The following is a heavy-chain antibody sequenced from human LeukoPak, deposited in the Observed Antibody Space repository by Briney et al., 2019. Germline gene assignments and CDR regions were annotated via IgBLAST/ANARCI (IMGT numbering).Heavy chain of an antibody. Sequence: GSLRLSCTASGFTFRDYGLSWVRQAPGKGLEWVSDINWNGGRTGYADSVKGRFTISRDNAKNSLYLQMNSLRVEDTALYYCAREHYTAGFDYWGQGTLVTVSS. D-gene: IGHD2-2*02. CDR1: GFTFRDYG. V-gene: IGHV3-20*04. J-gene: IGHJ4*02. CDR3: AREHYTAGFDY. CDR2: INWNGGRT.